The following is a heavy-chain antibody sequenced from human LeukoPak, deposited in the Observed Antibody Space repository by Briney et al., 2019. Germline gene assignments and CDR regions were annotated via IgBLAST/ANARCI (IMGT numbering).Heavy chain of an antibody. CDR1: GGSISSSSYY. V-gene: IGHV4-39*01. J-gene: IGHJ4*02. Sequence: PSETLSLTCTVSGGSISSSSYYWGWVHQPPGKGLEWIGSVYYFGNTYYSPSLKSRVTISVDTSKNQFSLKLSSVTAADTAVYYCARHHNIVIVPTARGFDYWGQGTLVTVSS. CDR3: ARHHNIVIVPTARGFDY. CDR2: VYYFGNT. D-gene: IGHD2-2*01.